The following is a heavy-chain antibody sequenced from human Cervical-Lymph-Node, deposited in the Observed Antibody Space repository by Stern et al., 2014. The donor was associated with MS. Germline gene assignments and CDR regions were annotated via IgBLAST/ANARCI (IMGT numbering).Heavy chain of an antibody. CDR1: GYTFIDHY. CDR3: ARAYGNHNLYYYGLDV. J-gene: IGHJ6*02. V-gene: IGHV1-2*06. D-gene: IGHD4-11*01. Sequence: QMQLVQSGAELRKPGASVKVSCKASGYTFIDHYMHWVRQAPGQGLEWMGRINPSAGGSNYAQEFRGRVTMTTDTSISTAYMELSRLTFDDTAVYFCARAYGNHNLYYYGLDVWGQGTTVTVSS. CDR2: INPSAGGS.